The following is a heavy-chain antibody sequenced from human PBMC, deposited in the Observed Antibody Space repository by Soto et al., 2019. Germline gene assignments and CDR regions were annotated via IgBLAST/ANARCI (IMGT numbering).Heavy chain of an antibody. CDR1: GFTLSSYA. D-gene: IGHD3-22*01. V-gene: IGHV3-30-3*01. J-gene: IGHJ2*01. Sequence: QVQLVESGGGGVQPGRSLRLSCEASGFTLSSYAMHWVRQAPGKGLEWVTIISYDGSKKYYADSVKGRFTISRDSSKNTLYLHMNSLIADATAVYYCARDRRPLYYSSGYCFTNWYFDLWGRGTLVTVSS. CDR2: ISYDGSKK. CDR3: ARDRRPLYYSSGYCFTNWYFDL.